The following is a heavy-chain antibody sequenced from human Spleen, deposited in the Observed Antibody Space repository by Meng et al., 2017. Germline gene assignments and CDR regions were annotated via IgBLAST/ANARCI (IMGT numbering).Heavy chain of an antibody. Sequence: VQRQQWGSALLRPSETLSRTCGVSGGSFSDYYWSWIRQPPGKGLEWIGEINHSGSTNYNPSLESRATISVDTSQNNLSLKLSSVTAADSAVYYCARGPTTMAHDFDYWGQGTLVTVSS. V-gene: IGHV4-34*01. D-gene: IGHD4-11*01. J-gene: IGHJ4*02. CDR2: INHSGST. CDR1: GGSFSDYY. CDR3: ARGPTTMAHDFDY.